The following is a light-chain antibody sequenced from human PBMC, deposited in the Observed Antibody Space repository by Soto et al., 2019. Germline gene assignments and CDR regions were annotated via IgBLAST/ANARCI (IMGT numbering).Light chain of an antibody. CDR1: SSNIGAGYD. J-gene: IGLJ3*02. CDR3: QSYDGRLSGWV. CDR2: GHS. Sequence: QSVLTQPPSVSGAPGQRVTISCTGSSSNIGAGYDVHWFQQLPGTAPKLLIYGHSNRPSGVPDRFSGSKSDTSASLAITGLQAEDEADYYCQSYDGRLSGWVFGGGTKVTVL. V-gene: IGLV1-40*01.